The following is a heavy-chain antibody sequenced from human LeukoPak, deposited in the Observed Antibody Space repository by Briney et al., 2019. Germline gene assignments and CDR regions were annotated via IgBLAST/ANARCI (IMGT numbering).Heavy chain of an antibody. CDR2: IYPGDSDT. CDR3: ARSRDYYDSSGSYYFDY. Sequence: GESLKISCKGSGYSFTSYWIGWVRQMPGKGLEWMGIIYPGDSDTRYSLSFQGQVTISADKSISTAYLQWSSLKASDTAMYYCARSRDYYDSSGSYYFDYWGQGTLVTVSS. J-gene: IGHJ4*02. V-gene: IGHV5-51*01. D-gene: IGHD3-22*01. CDR1: GYSFTSYW.